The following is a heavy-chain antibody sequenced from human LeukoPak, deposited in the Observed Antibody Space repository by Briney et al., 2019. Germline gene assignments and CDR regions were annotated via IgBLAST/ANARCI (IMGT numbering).Heavy chain of an antibody. CDR2: IYPNSGDT. CDR1: GYTFTGYY. Sequence: ASVKVSCKASGYTFTGYYMYWVRQAPGQGLEWMGWIYPNSGDTKYAQKFQGRVTMTRGTSISTAYMELSGLRSDDTAVYYCARDGQSMMVEFDLWGQGTLVTVSS. J-gene: IGHJ4*02. D-gene: IGHD2-15*01. V-gene: IGHV1-2*02. CDR3: ARDGQSMMVEFDL.